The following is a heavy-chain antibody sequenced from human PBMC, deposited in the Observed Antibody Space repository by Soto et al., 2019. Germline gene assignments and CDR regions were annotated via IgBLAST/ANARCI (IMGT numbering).Heavy chain of an antibody. V-gene: IGHV3-30*18. Sequence: GGSLRLSCAASGFTFSSYGMHWVRQAPGKGLEWVAVISYDGSNKYYADSVKGRFTISRVNSKNTLYLQMNSLRAEDTAVYYCAKDGYCSSTSCPSYYYYYYMDVWGKGTTVTVSS. CDR1: GFTFSSYG. J-gene: IGHJ6*03. D-gene: IGHD2-2*03. CDR2: ISYDGSNK. CDR3: AKDGYCSSTSCPSYYYYYYMDV.